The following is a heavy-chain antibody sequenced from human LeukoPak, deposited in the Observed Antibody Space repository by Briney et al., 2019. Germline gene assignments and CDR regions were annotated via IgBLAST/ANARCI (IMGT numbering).Heavy chain of an antibody. CDR3: ARSGALVSSGWLLENYHFDY. CDR1: GYTFTAYY. CDR2: INPNSGGT. J-gene: IGHJ4*02. D-gene: IGHD6-19*01. Sequence: ASVKVSCKASGYTFTAYYMHWVRQAPGQGLEWMGWINPNSGGTNYAQKFQGRVTVTRDTSISTLYMDLSRLRSDDTAVYYCARSGALVSSGWLLENYHFDYWGQGTLVTVSS. V-gene: IGHV1-2*02.